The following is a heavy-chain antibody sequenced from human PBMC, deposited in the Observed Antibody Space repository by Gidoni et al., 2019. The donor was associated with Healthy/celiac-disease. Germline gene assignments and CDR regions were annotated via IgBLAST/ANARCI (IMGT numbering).Heavy chain of an antibody. V-gene: IGHV4-34*01. D-gene: IGHD6-6*01. Sequence: QVQLQQWGAGLLKPSETLSLTCAVYGGSFSGYYWSWIRQPPGKGLEWIGEINHSGSTNYNPSLKSRVTISVDTSKNQFSLKLSSVTAADTAVYYCARGGNSKYSSSSGYFQHWGQGTLVTVSS. CDR1: GGSFSGYY. CDR3: ARGGNSKYSSSSGYFQH. J-gene: IGHJ1*01. CDR2: INHSGST.